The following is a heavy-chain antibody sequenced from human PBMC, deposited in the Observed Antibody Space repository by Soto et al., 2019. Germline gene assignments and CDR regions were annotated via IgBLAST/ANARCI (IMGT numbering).Heavy chain of an antibody. Sequence: ESGGGLVQPGGSLRLSCAASGFTFSDHYMDWVRQAPGKGLEWVGRTRNKANSYTTEYATSVKGRFTISRDDSKNSLYLQMNSLKTEDTAVYYCARVGVFGVVSPDAFDIWGQGTMVTVSS. J-gene: IGHJ3*02. D-gene: IGHD3-3*01. CDR2: TRNKANSYTT. V-gene: IGHV3-72*01. CDR3: ARVGVFGVVSPDAFDI. CDR1: GFTFSDHY.